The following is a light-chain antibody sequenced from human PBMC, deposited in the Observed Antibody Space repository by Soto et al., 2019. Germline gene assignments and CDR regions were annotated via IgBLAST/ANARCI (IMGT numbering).Light chain of an antibody. J-gene: IGKJ1*01. V-gene: IGKV1-5*01. CDR2: HAS. CDR3: QQYNTYS. Sequence: DIHMTHSPSTLPASVGEIVTMTCRASQSISNWLAWYQQKPVTAPNLLIYHASTLESGVPSRFSGSGSGTEFSLTISSLQPDDFATYYCQQYNTYSFGQGTKVDNK. CDR1: QSISNW.